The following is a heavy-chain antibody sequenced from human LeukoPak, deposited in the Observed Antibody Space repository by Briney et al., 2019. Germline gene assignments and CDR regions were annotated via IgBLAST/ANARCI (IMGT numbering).Heavy chain of an antibody. CDR2: ISTYNGNT. CDR1: GYTFTSYG. Sequence: VGSVKVSCKASGYTFTSYGISWVRPAPGQGLEWMGWISTYNGNTNSTQNLQGRLTMTTDTSTNTAYMEVRNLRSDDTAVYYCARVGQLLGFDSWGQGTLVTVPS. CDR3: ARVGQLLGFDS. J-gene: IGHJ4*02. V-gene: IGHV1-18*01. D-gene: IGHD4-23*01.